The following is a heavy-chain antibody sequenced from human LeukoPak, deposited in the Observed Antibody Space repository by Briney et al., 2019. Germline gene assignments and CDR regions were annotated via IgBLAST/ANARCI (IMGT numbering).Heavy chain of an antibody. D-gene: IGHD6-19*01. CDR3: AGGGSGWYGNFDY. CDR1: AYTFTGYY. CDR2: INPDSGGT. J-gene: IGHJ4*02. V-gene: IGHV1-2*02. Sequence: ASVKVSCKASAYTFTGYYMHWVRQAPGQGLEWMGWINPDSGGTNYAQKFQGRVTMTRDTSISTAYIEVSRLRSDDTAGYYCAGGGSGWYGNFDYWGQGTLVTVSS.